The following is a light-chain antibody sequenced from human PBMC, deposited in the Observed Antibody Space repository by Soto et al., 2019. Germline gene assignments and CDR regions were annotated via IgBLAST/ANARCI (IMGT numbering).Light chain of an antibody. Sequence: QSVLTQPPSASGTPGQRVTISCSGSTSNIGGNTVNWYQQLPGTAPKLLIYSNDHRPSGVPDRFSGSKSGTSASLAISGLQSEDEAAYYCASWDDSSNAVTFGGGTKLTVL. CDR2: SND. V-gene: IGLV1-44*01. CDR3: ASWDDSSNAVT. CDR1: TSNIGGNT. J-gene: IGLJ2*01.